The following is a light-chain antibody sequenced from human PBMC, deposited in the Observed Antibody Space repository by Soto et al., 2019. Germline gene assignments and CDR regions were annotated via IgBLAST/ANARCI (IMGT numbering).Light chain of an antibody. V-gene: IGLV2-8*01. CDR1: SSDVGGYNY. J-gene: IGLJ1*01. CDR2: EVS. Sequence: QSVLAQPPSASGSPGQSVTISCTGTSSDVGGYNYVSWYQQHPGKAPKVIIYEVSKRPSGVPDRFSGSKSGSTASLTVSGLQAEDEADYYCSSYAATNIFVFGTGTRSPS. CDR3: SSYAATNIFV.